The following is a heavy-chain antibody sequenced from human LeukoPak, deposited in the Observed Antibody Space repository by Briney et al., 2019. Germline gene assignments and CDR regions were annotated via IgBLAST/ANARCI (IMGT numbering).Heavy chain of an antibody. V-gene: IGHV4-28*05. Sequence: SETLSLTCAVSGYSISSSNWWGWIRQPPGKGLEWIGYIYYSGSIYYNPSLKSRVTISVDTSKNQFSLKLSSVTAADTAVYYCARVLWFGGSAFDIWGQGTMVTVSS. J-gene: IGHJ3*02. D-gene: IGHD3-10*01. CDR3: ARVLWFGGSAFDI. CDR2: IYYSGSI. CDR1: GYSISSSNW.